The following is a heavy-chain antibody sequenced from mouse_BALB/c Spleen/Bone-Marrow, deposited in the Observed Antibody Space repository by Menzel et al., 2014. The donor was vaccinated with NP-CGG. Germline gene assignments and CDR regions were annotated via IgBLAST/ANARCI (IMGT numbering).Heavy chain of an antibody. CDR2: INPGSGGT. V-gene: IGHV1-54*03. CDR3: ARGGNGSY. J-gene: IGHJ2*01. CDR1: GYAFTNYL. D-gene: IGHD2-2*01. Sequence: LMESGAELVRPGTSVKVSCKASGYAFTNYLIEWVKQRPGQGLEWIGVINPGSGGTNYNEKFKGKATLTADNSSNTAYMHLSSLTSDDSAVYFCARGGNGSYWGQGSTLTVSS.